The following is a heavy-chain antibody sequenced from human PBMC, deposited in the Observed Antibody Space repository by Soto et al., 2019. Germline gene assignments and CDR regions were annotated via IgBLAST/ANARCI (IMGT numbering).Heavy chain of an antibody. CDR2: ISYDGSNK. J-gene: IGHJ6*02. Sequence: SLRLSCAASGFTFSSYAMHWVRQAPGKGLEWVAVISYDGSNKYYADSVKGRFTISRDNSKNTLYLQMNSLRAEDTAVYYCARETVAGIYYYYGMDVWGQGTTVTVSS. CDR1: GFTFSSYA. CDR3: ARETVAGIYYYYGMDV. V-gene: IGHV3-30-3*01. D-gene: IGHD6-19*01.